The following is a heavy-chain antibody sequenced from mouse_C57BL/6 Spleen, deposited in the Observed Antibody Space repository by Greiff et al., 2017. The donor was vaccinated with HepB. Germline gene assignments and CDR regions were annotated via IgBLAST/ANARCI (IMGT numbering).Heavy chain of an antibody. Sequence: EVQRVESGGDLVKPGGSLKLSCAASGFTFSSYGMSWVRQTPDKRLEWVATISSGGSYTYYPDSVKGRFTISRDNAKNTLYLQMSSLKSEDTAMYYCASVITTVGDWYFDVWGTGTTVTVSS. CDR2: ISSGGSYT. CDR1: GFTFSSYG. J-gene: IGHJ1*03. D-gene: IGHD1-1*01. V-gene: IGHV5-6*01. CDR3: ASVITTVGDWYFDV.